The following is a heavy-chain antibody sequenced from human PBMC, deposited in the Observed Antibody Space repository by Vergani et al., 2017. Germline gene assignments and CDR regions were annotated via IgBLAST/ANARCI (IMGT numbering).Heavy chain of an antibody. J-gene: IGHJ3*02. CDR3: ARGRRWNSSGWYRLDAFDI. D-gene: IGHD6-19*01. Sequence: QVQLQESGPGLVKPSETLSLTCTVSGGSISSYYWSWIRQPPGKGLEWIGYIYYSGSTNYNPSLKSRVTISVDTSKNQFSLKLSSVTAADTAVYYCARGRRWNSSGWYRLDAFDIWGQGTMVTVSS. CDR1: GGSISSYY. CDR2: IYYSGST. V-gene: IGHV4-59*12.